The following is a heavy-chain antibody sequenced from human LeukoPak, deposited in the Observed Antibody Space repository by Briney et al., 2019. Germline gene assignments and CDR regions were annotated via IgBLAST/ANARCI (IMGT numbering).Heavy chain of an antibody. J-gene: IGHJ4*02. CDR1: GFIFSDYY. V-gene: IGHV3-11*06. Sequence: PGGSLRLSCAASGFIFSDYYMTWIRQAPGKGVEWLSYISGSGSDTNYADSVKGRFTTSRDNAKNSLYLQMNSLRAEDTAVYYCARVGSIAAAGTPDYWGQGTLVTVSS. D-gene: IGHD6-13*01. CDR3: ARVGSIAAAGTPDY. CDR2: ISGSGSDT.